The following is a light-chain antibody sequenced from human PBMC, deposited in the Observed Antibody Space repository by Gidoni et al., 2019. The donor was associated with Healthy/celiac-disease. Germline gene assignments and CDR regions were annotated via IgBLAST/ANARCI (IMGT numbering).Light chain of an antibody. CDR3: QQSYSTPYS. V-gene: IGKV1-39*01. CDR2: SAS. CDR1: QSISSY. J-gene: IGKJ2*03. Sequence: IQMPQSPSSLSASVGDRVTITYRASQSISSYVNWYQQKPGKDPKLLIYSASSLQSGVPSRFSGSGSGTDFTLPISSLQPEDVATYYCQQSYSTPYSFGQGTKLEIK.